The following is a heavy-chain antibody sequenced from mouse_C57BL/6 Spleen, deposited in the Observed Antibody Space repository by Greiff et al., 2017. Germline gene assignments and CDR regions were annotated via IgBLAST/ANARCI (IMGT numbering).Heavy chain of an antibody. Sequence: EVMLVESGGGLVKPGGSLKLSCAASGFTFSSYAMSWVRQTPEKRLEWVATISDGGSYTYYPDNVKGRFTISRDNAKNNLYLQMSHLKSEDTAMYYCERGEDGYFDVWGTGTTVTVSS. J-gene: IGHJ1*03. CDR1: GFTFSSYA. CDR3: ERGEDGYFDV. CDR2: ISDGGSYT. V-gene: IGHV5-4*03.